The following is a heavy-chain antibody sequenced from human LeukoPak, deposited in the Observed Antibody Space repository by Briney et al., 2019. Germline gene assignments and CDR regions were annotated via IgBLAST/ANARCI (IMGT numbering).Heavy chain of an antibody. CDR3: ARAAHSGSLAPFDY. CDR2: IYSSGST. Sequence: SETLSLTCIVSGSSISNYYWSWIRQPAGKGLEWIGRIYSSGSTNYNPSLKSRVTMSLDTSKNQFSLKLSSVTAADTAVYYCARAAHSGSLAPFDYWGQGALVTVSS. CDR1: GSSISNYY. V-gene: IGHV4-4*07. D-gene: IGHD1-26*01. J-gene: IGHJ4*02.